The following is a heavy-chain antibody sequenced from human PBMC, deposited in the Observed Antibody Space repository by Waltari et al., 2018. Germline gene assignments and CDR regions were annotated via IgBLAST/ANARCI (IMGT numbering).Heavy chain of an antibody. CDR3: TRGSRGWNGMDV. V-gene: IGHV3-74*01. J-gene: IGHJ6*02. CDR1: GLPMSDHF. Sequence: EVQLEASGGGLVQPGGSLGPSGVASGLPMSDHFMHWVRQAPGQGLVWVSEISPDGRRTNHAESVKGRFTTSRDNANNMLYLHMTSLRVEDTSVYFCTRGSRGWNGMDVWGQGTTVTVSS. D-gene: IGHD6-19*01. CDR2: ISPDGRRT.